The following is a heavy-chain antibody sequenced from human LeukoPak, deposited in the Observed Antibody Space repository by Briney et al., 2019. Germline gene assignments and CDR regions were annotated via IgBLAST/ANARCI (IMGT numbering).Heavy chain of an antibody. CDR1: GGTFTDYS. CDR2: IIPILNQA. J-gene: IGHJ5*02. CDR3: VRSGYYSDWFDA. V-gene: IGHV1-69*02. D-gene: IGHD5-12*01. Sequence: GSSVKVSCKAPGGTFTDYSISWVRQAPARGLEWMGRIIPILNQANYAQKFSGRVTFTAEKSTTTASMALSSLKSEDTAIYYCVRSGYYSDWFDAWGQGTLVTVSS.